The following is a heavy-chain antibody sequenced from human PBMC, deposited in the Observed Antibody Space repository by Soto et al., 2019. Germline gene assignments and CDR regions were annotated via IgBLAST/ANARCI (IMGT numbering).Heavy chain of an antibody. CDR1: GFIFSKYA. V-gene: IGHV3-23*01. CDR3: AKDAVYGDGLWLVAD. D-gene: IGHD2-21*02. CDR2: ITGSGGTI. Sequence: DVQLLESGGGLVQPGGSLRLSCAASGFIFSKYAMIWVRQAPGKGQEWVSGITGSGGTIEYAASVKGRFTISRDNSKNTVYLQMNSLRAEDTGMYYCAKDAVYGDGLWLVADWGQGTLVTVS. J-gene: IGHJ4*02.